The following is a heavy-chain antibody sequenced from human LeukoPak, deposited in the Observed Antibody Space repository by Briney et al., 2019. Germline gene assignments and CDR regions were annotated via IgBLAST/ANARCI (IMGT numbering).Heavy chain of an antibody. CDR1: GFSFSSYS. V-gene: IGHV3-21*01. J-gene: IGHJ5*02. Sequence: PGGSLRLSCVASGFSFSSYSMNWVRQAPEKGLEWVSCISSGSSYIYEADSVKGRFTISRDNAKNSLFLQMNSLRAEDTAVYYCARGRYNWRGEGENWFDPWGQGTLVTVSS. CDR2: ISSGSSYI. D-gene: IGHD1-20*01. CDR3: ARGRYNWRGEGENWFDP.